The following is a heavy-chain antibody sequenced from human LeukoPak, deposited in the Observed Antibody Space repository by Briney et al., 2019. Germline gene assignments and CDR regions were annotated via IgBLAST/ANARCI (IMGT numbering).Heavy chain of an antibody. V-gene: IGHV3-21*01. D-gene: IGHD6-13*01. CDR1: GFTFSSYS. Sequence: PGGSLRLSCAASGFTFSSYSMNWVRQAPGKGLEWVSSISSSSSYIYYADSVKGRFTISRDNAKNSLYPQMNSLRAEDTAVYYCARAIIAAAGDYWGQGTLVTVSS. CDR3: ARAIIAAAGDY. J-gene: IGHJ4*02. CDR2: ISSSSSYI.